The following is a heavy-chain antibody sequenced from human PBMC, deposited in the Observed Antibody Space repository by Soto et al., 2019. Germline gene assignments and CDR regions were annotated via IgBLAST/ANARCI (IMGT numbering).Heavy chain of an antibody. D-gene: IGHD4-17*01. CDR2: ISGSGGST. V-gene: IGHV3-23*01. CDR3: ANLYFEVHTESFTVTDSDY. J-gene: IGHJ4*02. Sequence: GGSLRLSCAAAGFTFSSYAMSWVRTAPGKGLEWVSAISGSGGSTYYADSVKGRFTISRDNSKNTLYLQTNSLRAEDTAVYYCANLYFEVHTESFTVTDSDYWGQGTPVTVSS. CDR1: GFTFSSYA.